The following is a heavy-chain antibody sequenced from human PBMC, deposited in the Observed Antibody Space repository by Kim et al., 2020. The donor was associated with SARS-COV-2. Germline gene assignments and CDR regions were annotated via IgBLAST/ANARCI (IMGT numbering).Heavy chain of an antibody. D-gene: IGHD2-15*01. CDR3: ARRPTIVGVGSMDV. CDR1: GYTFTGYY. Sequence: ASVKVSCKASGYTFTGYYMHWVRQAPGQGLEWMGWINPNSGGTNYAQKFQGRVTMTRDTSISTAYMELSRLRSDDTAVYYCARRPTIVGVGSMDVWGQGTTVTVSS. V-gene: IGHV1-2*02. J-gene: IGHJ6*02. CDR2: INPNSGGT.